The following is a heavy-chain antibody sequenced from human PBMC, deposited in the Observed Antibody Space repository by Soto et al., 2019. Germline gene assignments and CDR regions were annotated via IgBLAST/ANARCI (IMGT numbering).Heavy chain of an antibody. D-gene: IGHD3-10*01. CDR2: IWYDGTNK. V-gene: IGHV3-30*02. J-gene: IGHJ4*02. Sequence: GSLRLSCAASGFTFSSYGMHWVHQAPGKGLEWVAFIWYDGTNKYYADSVKGRFTISRDNSKNTLYLQINSLRAEDTAVYYCAKQYGSGSFYKGSASFDSWGQGTLVTVSS. CDR1: GFTFSSYG. CDR3: AKQYGSGSFYKGSASFDS.